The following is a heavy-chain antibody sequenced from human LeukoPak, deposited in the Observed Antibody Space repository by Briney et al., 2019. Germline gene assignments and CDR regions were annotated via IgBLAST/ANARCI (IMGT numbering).Heavy chain of an antibody. J-gene: IGHJ4*02. CDR1: GFTVSSNY. D-gene: IGHD4/OR15-4a*01. CDR2: IYSGGST. Sequence: GGSLRLSCAASGFTVSSNYMSWVRQAPGKGLEWVSVIYSGGSTYYADSVKGRFTISRDNSKDTLYLQMNSLRAEDTAVYYCARPAGAYSHPYDYWGQGTLVTVSS. CDR3: ARPAGAYSHPYDY. V-gene: IGHV3-66*04.